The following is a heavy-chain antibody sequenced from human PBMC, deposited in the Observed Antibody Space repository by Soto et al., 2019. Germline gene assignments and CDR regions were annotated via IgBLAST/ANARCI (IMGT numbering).Heavy chain of an antibody. CDR3: ARAHSNYGANYYYYGMDV. CDR1: GDSVSSNSAA. V-gene: IGHV6-1*01. D-gene: IGHD4-4*01. Sequence: SQTLSLTCVISGDSVSSNSAAWNWIRQSPSRGLEWLGRTYYRSKWYNGYAVSVKSRITINPDTSKNQFSLQLNSVTPEDTAVYYCARAHSNYGANYYYYGMDVWGQGTTVTVSS. J-gene: IGHJ6*02. CDR2: TYYRSKWYN.